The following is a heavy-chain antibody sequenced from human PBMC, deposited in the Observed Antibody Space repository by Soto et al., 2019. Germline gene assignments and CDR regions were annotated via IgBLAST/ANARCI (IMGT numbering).Heavy chain of an antibody. CDR3: ARSSGWPNFDY. Sequence: SETLSLTCAVSGGSISSGGYSWSWIRQPPGKGLEWIGYIHYTGSTSYNPSLRSRVAISVDTSKNQFSLRLNSVTAADTAVYYCARSSGWPNFDYWGQGTLVTVSS. J-gene: IGHJ4*02. CDR2: IHYTGST. D-gene: IGHD6-19*01. CDR1: GGSISSGGYS. V-gene: IGHV4-31*11.